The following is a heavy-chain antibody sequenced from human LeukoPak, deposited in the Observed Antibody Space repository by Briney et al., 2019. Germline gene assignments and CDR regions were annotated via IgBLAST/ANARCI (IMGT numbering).Heavy chain of an antibody. J-gene: IGHJ6*03. Sequence: PSQTLSLTCTVSGGSISSGSYYWSWIRQPAGKGLEWIGRIYTSGSTNYNPSLKSRVTISVDTSKNQFSLKLSSVTAADTPVYYWARGNLGYCSITSCYYYYYMDVGGKGPRVTVSS. V-gene: IGHV4-61*02. CDR2: IYTSGST. CDR3: ARGNLGYCSITSCYYYYYMDV. CDR1: GGSISSGSYY. D-gene: IGHD2-2*01.